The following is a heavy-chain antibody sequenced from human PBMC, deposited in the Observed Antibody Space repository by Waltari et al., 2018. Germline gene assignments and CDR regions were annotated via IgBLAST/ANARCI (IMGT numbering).Heavy chain of an antibody. CDR3: ARAYSGSYET. Sequence: EVQLVESGGDLVQPGGSLSLSCAASGFTFRCFWVAWVRQAPGKGLEWVANIQRDGNGKYYADSVKGRFTISRDNAKNSLYLQMNSLRAEDTAVYYCARAYSGSYETWGQGTLVTVSS. V-gene: IGHV3-7*01. CDR2: IQRDGNGK. CDR1: GFTFRCFW. J-gene: IGHJ3*01. D-gene: IGHD1-26*01.